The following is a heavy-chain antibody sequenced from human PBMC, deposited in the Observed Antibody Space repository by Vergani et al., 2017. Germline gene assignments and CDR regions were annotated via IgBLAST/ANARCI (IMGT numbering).Heavy chain of an antibody. V-gene: IGHV4-59*12. Sequence: QVQLQESGPGLVKPSETLSLTCTVSGGSISSYYWSWIRQPPGKGLEWIGYIYYSGSTNYNPSLKSRVTISVDTSKNQFSLRLSSVTAADTAVYYCAGLTIAAAGHSYYYYMDVWGKGTTVTVSS. D-gene: IGHD6-13*01. J-gene: IGHJ6*03. CDR3: AGLTIAAAGHSYYYYMDV. CDR2: IYYSGST. CDR1: GGSISSYY.